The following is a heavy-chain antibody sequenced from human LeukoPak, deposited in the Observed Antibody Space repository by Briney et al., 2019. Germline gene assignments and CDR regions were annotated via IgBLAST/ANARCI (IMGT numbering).Heavy chain of an antibody. V-gene: IGHV3-21*01. CDR3: ARDLGELELYYFDY. CDR2: ISSSSSYI. CDR1: GFTFSSYS. J-gene: IGHJ4*02. Sequence: PGGSLRLSCAAPGFTFSSYSMNWVRQAPGKGLEWVSSISSSSSYIYYADSVKGRFTISRDNAKNSLYLQMNSLRAEDTAVYYCARDLGELELYYFDYWGQGTLVTVSS. D-gene: IGHD1-26*01.